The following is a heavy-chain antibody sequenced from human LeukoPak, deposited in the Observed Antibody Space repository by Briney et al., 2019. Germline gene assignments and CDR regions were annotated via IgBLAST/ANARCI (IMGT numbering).Heavy chain of an antibody. D-gene: IGHD5-12*01. CDR2: IKQDGSEK. CDR1: GFTFSHYG. Sequence: PGGSLRLSCAASGFTFSHYGMTWVRQAPGKGLEWVANIKQDGSEKYYVDSVKGRFTISRDNAKNSLYLQMNSLRAEDTAVYYCARVEASGYDYGAFDYWGQGTLVTVSS. V-gene: IGHV3-7*01. CDR3: ARVEASGYDYGAFDY. J-gene: IGHJ4*02.